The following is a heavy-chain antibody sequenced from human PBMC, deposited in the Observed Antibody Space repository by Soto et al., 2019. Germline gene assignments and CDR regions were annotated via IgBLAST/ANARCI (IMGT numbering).Heavy chain of an antibody. D-gene: IGHD1-7*01. V-gene: IGHV6-1*01. CDR1: GDSVSSNSAA. Sequence: PSQTLSLTCAISGDSVSSNSAAWNWIRLSPSRGLEWLARTYYRSRWYNDYAVSVRSRITVNPDTSKNQFSLQLTSVTPEDTAVYYWAGTTSHQWYYMDFWGKGTTVTVSS. J-gene: IGHJ6*03. CDR2: TYYRSRWYN. CDR3: AGTTSHQWYYMDF.